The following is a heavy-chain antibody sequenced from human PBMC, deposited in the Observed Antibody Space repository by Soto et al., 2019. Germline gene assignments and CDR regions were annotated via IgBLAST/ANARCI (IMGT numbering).Heavy chain of an antibody. CDR3: ARRLTPSVTAMGY. CDR2: ISGDGINK. Sequence: QVQLVESGGGVVQPGRSLRLSCSASGFTFNDYAINWVRQAPGKGLGWVASISGDGINKYIADSVKGRFIISRDNSKNTVLLQMSSLGPEDTAVYYCARRLTPSVTAMGYWGQGTLVTVSS. D-gene: IGHD2-21*02. V-gene: IGHV3-30-3*01. J-gene: IGHJ4*02. CDR1: GFTFNDYA.